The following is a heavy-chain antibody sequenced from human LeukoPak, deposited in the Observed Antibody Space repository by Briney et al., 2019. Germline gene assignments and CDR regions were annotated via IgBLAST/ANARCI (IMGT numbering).Heavy chain of an antibody. V-gene: IGHV3-23*01. CDR3: AKQLRPDDY. CDR2: ISGSDGST. Sequence: PGGSLRLSCAASGFTFRSYAMSWVRQAPGKGLGWVSAISGSDGSTYYADSVKGRFTISRDNSKNTLYLQMNSLRAEDTAVYYCAKQLRPDDYWGQGTLVTVSS. J-gene: IGHJ4*02. CDR1: GFTFRSYA. D-gene: IGHD5-12*01.